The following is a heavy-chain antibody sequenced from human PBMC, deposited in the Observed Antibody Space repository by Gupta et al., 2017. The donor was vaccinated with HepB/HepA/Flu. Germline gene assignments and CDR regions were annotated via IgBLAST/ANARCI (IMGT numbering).Heavy chain of an antibody. D-gene: IGHD4-23*01. CDR2: INPNSGGT. J-gene: IGHJ6*02. V-gene: IGHV1-2*04. CDR3: AREGRGAYGGNKYYYGMDV. CDR1: GYTFTGYY. Sequence: QVQLVQSGAEVKKPGASVKVSCKASGYTFTGYYMHWVRQAPGQGLEWMGWINPNSGGTNYAQKFQGWVTMTRDTSISTAYMELSRLRSDDTAVYYCAREGRGAYGGNKYYYGMDVWGQGTTVTVSS.